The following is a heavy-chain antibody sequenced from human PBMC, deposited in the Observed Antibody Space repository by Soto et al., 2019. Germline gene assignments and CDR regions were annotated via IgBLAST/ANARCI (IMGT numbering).Heavy chain of an antibody. CDR1: GGSISSSSYY. D-gene: IGHD3-16*02. J-gene: IGHJ4*02. CDR2: IYYSGST. CDR3: ARLYDYVWGSYRPPDY. V-gene: IGHV4-39*01. Sequence: PSETLSLTCTVSGGSISSSSYYWGWIRQPPGKGLEWIGSIYYSGSTYYNPSLKSRVTISVDTSKNQFSLKLSSVTAADTAVYYCARLYDYVWGSYRPPDYWGQGTLVTVSS.